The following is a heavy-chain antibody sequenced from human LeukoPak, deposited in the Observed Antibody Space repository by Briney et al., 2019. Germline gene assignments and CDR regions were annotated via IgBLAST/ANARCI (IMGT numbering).Heavy chain of an antibody. J-gene: IGHJ4*02. CDR1: GFTFSSYA. CDR3: ARDRYFDY. Sequence: GGSLRLSCAASGFTFSSYAMHLVRQAPGKGLEWVAVISYDGSNKYYADSVKGRFTISRDNSKNTLYLQMNSLRAEDTAVYYCARDRYFDYWGQGTLVTVSS. CDR2: ISYDGSNK. V-gene: IGHV3-30-3*01.